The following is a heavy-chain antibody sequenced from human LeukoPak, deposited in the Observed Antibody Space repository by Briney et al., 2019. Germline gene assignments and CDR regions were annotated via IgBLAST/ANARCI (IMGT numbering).Heavy chain of an antibody. CDR2: IRYDGSEK. CDR1: GFIFSGHG. V-gene: IGHV3-30*02. J-gene: IGHJ3*02. D-gene: IGHD2-2*01. CDR3: ARDFNHDDKYCSSTSCAHDAFDI. Sequence: PGVSLSLSCAASGFIFSGHGMHWVRQAPGKALEWVAFIRYDGSEKYYADSVKGRFTISRDNTENTLYLQMSSLRAEDTAVYYCARDFNHDDKYCSSTSCAHDAFDIWGQGTMVTVSS.